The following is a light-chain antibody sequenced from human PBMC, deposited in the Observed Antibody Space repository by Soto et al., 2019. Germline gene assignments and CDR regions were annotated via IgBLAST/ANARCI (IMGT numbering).Light chain of an antibody. Sequence: AIQMTQSPSSLSASVGDRVTKTCRASQDIRAELGWYQQKPGEAPKLLVYGTSTLQTGVPSRFSGSGSGADFTLTISSLQPEDFATYYCLQDYDYPRTFGQGTKVDIK. J-gene: IGKJ1*01. CDR2: GTS. CDR3: LQDYDYPRT. V-gene: IGKV1-6*01. CDR1: QDIRAE.